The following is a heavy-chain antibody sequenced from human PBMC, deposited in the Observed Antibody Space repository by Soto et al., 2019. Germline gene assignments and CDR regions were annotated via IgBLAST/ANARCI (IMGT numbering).Heavy chain of an antibody. D-gene: IGHD6-19*01. Sequence: GGSLRLSCAASGFIFMDYAMSWVRQAPGKGLEWVSGISGSGGSTYYAESVKGRFTISRDNSKNMVYLQMNSLGAEDTAVYYCAKDRIEVVVDVLVAWGQGTMVTVSS. CDR1: GFIFMDYA. J-gene: IGHJ3*01. CDR2: ISGSGGST. V-gene: IGHV3-23*01. CDR3: AKDRIEVVVDVLVA.